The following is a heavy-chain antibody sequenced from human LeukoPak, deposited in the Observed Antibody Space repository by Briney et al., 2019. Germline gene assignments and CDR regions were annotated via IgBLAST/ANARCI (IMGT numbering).Heavy chain of an antibody. D-gene: IGHD6-19*01. J-gene: IGHJ4*02. Sequence: GGSLRLSCVASGFTFSKYWMLWVRQAPGKGLESVSRINTDGTVTTYADSVKGRFTVSRDNADNTMFLQMNSVRDEDTAVYYCATKQWLAPPPDSWGQGTPVTVSS. V-gene: IGHV3-74*01. CDR3: ATKQWLAPPPDS. CDR1: GFTFSKYW. CDR2: INTDGTVT.